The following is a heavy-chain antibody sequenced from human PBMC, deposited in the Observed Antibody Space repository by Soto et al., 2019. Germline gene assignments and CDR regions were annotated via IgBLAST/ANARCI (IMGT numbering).Heavy chain of an antibody. CDR1: GFTVSSNY. D-gene: IGHD6-6*01. CDR2: IYSGGST. J-gene: IGHJ5*02. Sequence: EVQLVESGGGLAQPGGSLRLSCAASGFTVSSNYMSWVRQAPGKGLEWVSVIYSGGSTYYADSVKGRFTISRHNSKNTLYLQMSSLRAEDTAVYYCGGSSSRGLNWFDPWGQGTLVTVSS. CDR3: GGSSSRGLNWFDP. V-gene: IGHV3-53*04.